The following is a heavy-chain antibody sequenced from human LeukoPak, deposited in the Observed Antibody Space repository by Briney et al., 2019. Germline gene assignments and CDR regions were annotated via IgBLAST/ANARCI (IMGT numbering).Heavy chain of an antibody. CDR1: GFTFSSYA. V-gene: IGHV3-23*01. CDR2: ISGSGGNT. Sequence: GGSLRLSCAASGFTFSSYAMSWVRQAPGKGLEWVSTISGSGGNTYYADSVKGRFTISRDNSKNTLYLQMNSLRAEDTALYYCARRWIGSSWYVGILAFDIWGQGTMVTVSS. D-gene: IGHD6-13*01. CDR3: ARRWIGSSWYVGILAFDI. J-gene: IGHJ3*02.